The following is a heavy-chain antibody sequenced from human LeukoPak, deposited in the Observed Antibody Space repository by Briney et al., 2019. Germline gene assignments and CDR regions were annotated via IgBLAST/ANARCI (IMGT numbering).Heavy chain of an antibody. J-gene: IGHJ4*02. CDR2: IYYSGST. CDR3: ARLSRSGWFWGYFDY. D-gene: IGHD6-19*01. Sequence: ASETLSLTCTVSGGSISSSSYYWGWIRQPPGKGLEWIGSIYYSGSTYYNPSLKSRVTISVDTSKNQFSLKLSSVTAADTAVYYCARLSRSGWFWGYFDYWGQGTLVTVSS. CDR1: GGSISSSSYY. V-gene: IGHV4-39*07.